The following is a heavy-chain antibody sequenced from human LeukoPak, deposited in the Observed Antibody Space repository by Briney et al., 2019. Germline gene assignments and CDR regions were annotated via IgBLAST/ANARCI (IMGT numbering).Heavy chain of an antibody. CDR2: VRGSDAGT. CDR1: GFTFSSYA. Sequence: PGGSLRLSCAASGFTFSSYAMNWVRPAPGKGLEWVSAVRGSDAGTSYADSVKGRFTISRDNSKNTLYLQMNSLRAEDTAVYYCAKNRGGSYYSGSDYWGQGTLVTVSS. D-gene: IGHD1-26*01. CDR3: AKNRGGSYYSGSDY. J-gene: IGHJ4*02. V-gene: IGHV3-23*01.